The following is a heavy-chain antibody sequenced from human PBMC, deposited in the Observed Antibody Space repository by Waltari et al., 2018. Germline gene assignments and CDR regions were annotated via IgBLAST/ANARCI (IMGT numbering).Heavy chain of an antibody. Sequence: EVQLLEAGGGLVQPGGSLRLSCAASGFTFSSYAMSWVRQAPGKGLEWVSAISGSGGSTYYADSVKGRFTISRDNSKNTLYLQMNSLRAYDTAVYYCAKGSNYYDSSGGFDYWGQGTLVTVSS. CDR2: ISGSGGST. CDR1: GFTFSSYA. V-gene: IGHV3-23*01. D-gene: IGHD3-22*01. J-gene: IGHJ4*02. CDR3: AKGSNYYDSSGGFDY.